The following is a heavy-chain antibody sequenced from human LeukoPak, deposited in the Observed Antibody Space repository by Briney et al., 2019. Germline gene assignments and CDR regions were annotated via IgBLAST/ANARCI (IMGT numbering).Heavy chain of an antibody. J-gene: IGHJ3*02. CDR2: INHSGSS. Sequence: SETLSLTCTVSGGSVSSGTFYWSWIRQPPGKGLEWIGEINHSGSSNYSPSLKSRVTISVDTSKNQFSLKLSSVTAADTAVYSCARSLYYYDSSGHYDAFDIWGQGTMVTVSS. D-gene: IGHD3-22*01. V-gene: IGHV4-34*01. CDR3: ARSLYYYDSSGHYDAFDI. CDR1: GGSVSSGTFY.